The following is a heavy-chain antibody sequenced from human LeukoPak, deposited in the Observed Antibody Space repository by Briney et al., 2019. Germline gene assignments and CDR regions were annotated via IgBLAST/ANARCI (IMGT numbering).Heavy chain of an antibody. Sequence: GGSLRLSCAASGFTFSSYAMTCVRQAPGKGLEWVSAISGSGGSTYYADSVKGRFTISRENSKNTLYLEMNSLRADDTAIYYCARRRIVGSTDDAFDIWGQGTMVTLSS. J-gene: IGHJ3*02. CDR2: ISGSGGST. D-gene: IGHD1-26*01. CDR1: GFTFSSYA. CDR3: ARRRIVGSTDDAFDI. V-gene: IGHV3-23*01.